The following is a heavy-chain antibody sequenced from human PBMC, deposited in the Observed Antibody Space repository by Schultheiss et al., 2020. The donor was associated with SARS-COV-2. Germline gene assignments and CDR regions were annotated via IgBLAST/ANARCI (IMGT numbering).Heavy chain of an antibody. V-gene: IGHV1-69*04. CDR1: GGTFSSYA. CDR3: ARDLPVPAAAIPGSPGHNWFDP. J-gene: IGHJ5*02. D-gene: IGHD2-2*01. CDR2: IIPILGIA. Sequence: SVKVSCKASGGTFSSYAISWVRQAPGQGLEWMGRIIPILGIANYAQKLQGRVTMTTDTSTSTAYMELRSLRSDDTAVYYCARDLPVPAAAIPGSPGHNWFDPWGQGTLVTVSS.